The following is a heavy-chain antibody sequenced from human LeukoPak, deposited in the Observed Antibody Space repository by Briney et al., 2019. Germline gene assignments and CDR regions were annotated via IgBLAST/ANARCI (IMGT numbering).Heavy chain of an antibody. D-gene: IGHD2-2*02. CDR1: GYTFTGYY. J-gene: IGHJ3*02. CDR3: AREDCSSTSCYRNAFDI. Sequence: ASVKVSCKASGYTFTGYYMHWVRQAPGQGLEWMGWINPNSGGTNYAQKFQGRVTMTRDTSISTAYMELSRLRSDDTAVYYCAREDCSSTSCYRNAFDIWGQGTMVTVSS. CDR2: INPNSGGT. V-gene: IGHV1-2*02.